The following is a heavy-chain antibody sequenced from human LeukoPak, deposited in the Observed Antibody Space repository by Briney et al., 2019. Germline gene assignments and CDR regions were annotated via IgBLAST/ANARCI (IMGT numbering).Heavy chain of an antibody. J-gene: IGHJ6*03. Sequence: ASVKVSCKASGYTFTGYYMHWVRQAPGQGLEWMGWINPNSGGTNYAQKFQGRVTMTRDTSISTAYMELSRLRSDDTAVYYCATFAVPAAIPFYYYYYMDVWGKGTTVTVSS. CDR3: ATFAVPAAIPFYYYYYMDV. V-gene: IGHV1-2*02. CDR1: GYTFTGYY. D-gene: IGHD2-2*01. CDR2: INPNSGGT.